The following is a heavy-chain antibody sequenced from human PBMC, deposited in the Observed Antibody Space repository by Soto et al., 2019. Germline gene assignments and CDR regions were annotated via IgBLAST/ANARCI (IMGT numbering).Heavy chain of an antibody. J-gene: IGHJ4*02. CDR1: GFSLSTSGVG. D-gene: IGHD6-19*01. V-gene: IGHV2-5*02. Sequence: SGATLVNPTQTLTLTCTFSGFSLSTSGVGVGWIRQPPGKALEWLALIYWDDDKRYSPSLKSRLTITKDTSKNQVVLTMTNMDPVDTATYYCAHTYRESIVVAGGFDYWGQGTLVTVSS. CDR2: IYWDDDK. CDR3: AHTYRESIVVAGGFDY.